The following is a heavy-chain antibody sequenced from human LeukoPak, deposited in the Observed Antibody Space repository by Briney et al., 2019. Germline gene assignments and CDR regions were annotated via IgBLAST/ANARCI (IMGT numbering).Heavy chain of an antibody. J-gene: IGHJ4*02. V-gene: IGHV3-23*01. CDR3: AKVRASSGWYGGFDY. CDR1: GFTFSSYA. CDR2: ISGSGDST. D-gene: IGHD6-19*01. Sequence: GGSLRLSCAASGFTFSSYAMSWVRQAPGKGLEWVSGISGSGDSTYYGDSVKGRFAISRDHSMNTLYLQMNSLRAEDTAVYYCAKVRASSGWYGGFDYWGQGTLVTVSS.